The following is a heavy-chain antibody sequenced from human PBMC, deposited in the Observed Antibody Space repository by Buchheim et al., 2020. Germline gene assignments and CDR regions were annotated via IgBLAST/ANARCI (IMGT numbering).Heavy chain of an antibody. D-gene: IGHD1-26*01. J-gene: IGHJ4*02. Sequence: QLQLQESGPGRVKPSETLSLTCTVSGDSISGPAYYWAWIRQPPGRGLEWIGSVHYGGSTYYSPALNSRVTISVDTSQSQFSLKLSSVTAADTAVYYCARIDAGTYLDYFDYWGQGTL. CDR3: ARIDAGTYLDYFDY. V-gene: IGHV4-39*01. CDR1: GDSISGPAYY. CDR2: VHYGGST.